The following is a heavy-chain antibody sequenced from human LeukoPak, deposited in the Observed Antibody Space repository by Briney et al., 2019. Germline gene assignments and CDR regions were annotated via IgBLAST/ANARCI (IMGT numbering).Heavy chain of an antibody. CDR2: IIPIFGTA. CDR1: GGTFSSYA. Sequence: SVKVSCKASGGTFSSYAISWVRQAPRQGLEWMGGIIPIFGTANYAQKFQGRVTITTDESTSTAYMELSSLRSEDTAVYYCARVNPATYNYYYYMDVWGKGTTVTVSS. CDR3: ARVNPATYNYYYYMDV. D-gene: IGHD5-24*01. V-gene: IGHV1-69*05. J-gene: IGHJ6*03.